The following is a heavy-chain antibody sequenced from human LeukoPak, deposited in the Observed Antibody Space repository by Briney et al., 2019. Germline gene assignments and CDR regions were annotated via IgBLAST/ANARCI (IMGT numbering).Heavy chain of an antibody. CDR2: IYPGDSDT. CDR3: TRNYGSGRNAFDI. CDR1: GYSVTSYC. J-gene: IGHJ3*02. D-gene: IGHD3-10*01. V-gene: IGHV5-51*01. Sequence: PGESLKISCKDSGYSVTSYCIGCVRQMPGKGLEWMGIIYPGDSDTRYSPSFQGQVTISADKSISTAYLQWSSLKASDTAMYYCTRNYGSGRNAFDIWGQGTMVTVSS.